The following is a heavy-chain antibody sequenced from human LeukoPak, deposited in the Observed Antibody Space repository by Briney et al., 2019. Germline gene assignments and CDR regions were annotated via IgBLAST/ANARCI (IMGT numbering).Heavy chain of an antibody. CDR2: ISGRTGGT. D-gene: IGHD5-12*01. CDR1: GFTFSSYA. Sequence: GGSLRLSCAGSGFTFSSYAMSWVRQAPGKGLEWVSAISGRTGGTYYADSVKGRFTISRDNSKSTLYLQMDSLRAEDTAVYYCAKCGNSGCHLIDYWGQGTLVTVSS. CDR3: AKCGNSGCHLIDY. J-gene: IGHJ4*02. V-gene: IGHV3-23*01.